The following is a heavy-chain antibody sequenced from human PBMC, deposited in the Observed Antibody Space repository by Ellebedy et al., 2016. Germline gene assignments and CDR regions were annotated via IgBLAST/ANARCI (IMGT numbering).Heavy chain of an antibody. D-gene: IGHD4-17*01. V-gene: IGHV3-23*01. CDR1: GLNFNTFF. J-gene: IGHJ4*02. Sequence: GESLKISCTASGLNFNTFFMSWVRQAPGKGLEWVSTISAGSDTTRLADSVKGRFTISRDNSRNTVYLQMDSLRAADTAVYYCYYGHYSGYWGQGTLVTVSS. CDR2: ISAGSDTT. CDR3: YYGHYSGY.